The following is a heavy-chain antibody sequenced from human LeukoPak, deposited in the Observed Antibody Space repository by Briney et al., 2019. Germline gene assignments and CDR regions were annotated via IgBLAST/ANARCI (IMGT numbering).Heavy chain of an antibody. V-gene: IGHV4-59*01. D-gene: IGHD1-1*01. J-gene: IGHJ5*02. CDR1: GGSISSYY. CDR3: ARGIGGYRFDP. Sequence: SETLSLTCTVSGGSISSYYWSWIRQPPGKGLEWIGYVYDSGSTFYNPSLKSRVTISADTSRKQFSLKLTSVTATDTAVYYCARGIGGYRFDPWGQGILVTVSS. CDR2: VYDSGST.